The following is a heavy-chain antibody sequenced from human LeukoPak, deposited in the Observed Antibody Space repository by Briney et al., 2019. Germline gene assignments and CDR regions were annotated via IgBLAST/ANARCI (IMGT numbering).Heavy chain of an antibody. CDR1: GYTFTSYG. D-gene: IGHD5-12*01. J-gene: IGHJ4*02. CDR3: AREFSGYDWGHFDY. Sequence: ASVKVSCKASGYTFTSYGISWVRQAPGQGLESMGWISAYNGNTNYAQKLQGRVTMTTDTSTSTAYMELRSLRSDDTAVYYCAREFSGYDWGHFDYWGQGTLVTVSS. CDR2: ISAYNGNT. V-gene: IGHV1-18*04.